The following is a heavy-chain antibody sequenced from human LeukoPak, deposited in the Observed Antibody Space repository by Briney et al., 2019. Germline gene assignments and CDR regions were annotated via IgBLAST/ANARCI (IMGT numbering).Heavy chain of an antibody. V-gene: IGHV4-34*01. D-gene: IGHD6-19*01. CDR1: GGSFSGYY. J-gene: IGHJ4*02. CDR2: INHSGST. CDR3: ARGQAAGTVLIAVAGSGFDY. Sequence: PSETLSLTGAGYGGSFSGYYWSWIRQPPGKGLEWIGEINHSGSTNYNPSLKSRVTISVDTSKNQFSLKLSSVTAADTAVYYCARGQAAGTVLIAVAGSGFDYWGQGTLVTVSS.